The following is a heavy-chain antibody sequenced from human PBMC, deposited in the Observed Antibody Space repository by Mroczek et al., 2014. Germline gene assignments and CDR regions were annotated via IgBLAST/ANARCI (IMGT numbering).Heavy chain of an antibody. D-gene: IGHD2-15*01. V-gene: IGHV4-34*01. Sequence: QVQLQQWGAGLLKPSETLSLTCAVYGGSFSGYYWSWIRQPPGKGLEWIGEINHSGSTNYNPSLKSRVTISVDTSKNQFSLKLSSVTAADTAVYYCARAGYCSGGNCYGTXRWFDPWGQGTLVTVSS. CDR3: ARAGYCSGGNCYGTXRWFDP. CDR2: INHSGST. CDR1: GGSFSGYY. J-gene: IGHJ5*02.